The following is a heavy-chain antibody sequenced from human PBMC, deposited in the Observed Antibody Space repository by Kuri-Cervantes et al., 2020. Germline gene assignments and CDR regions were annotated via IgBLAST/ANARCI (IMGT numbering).Heavy chain of an antibody. CDR2: MNPNSGGT. J-gene: IGHJ4*02. CDR3: AREESRATYYYDSSGLCFDY. V-gene: IGHV1-2*02. D-gene: IGHD3-22*01. Sequence: ASVKVSCKASGYTFTSYDINWVRQATGQGLEWMGWMNPNSGGTIYAQKFQGRVTMTRDTSISTAYMELSRLRSDDTAVYYCAREESRATYYYDSSGLCFDYWGQGTLVTVSS. CDR1: GYTFTSYD.